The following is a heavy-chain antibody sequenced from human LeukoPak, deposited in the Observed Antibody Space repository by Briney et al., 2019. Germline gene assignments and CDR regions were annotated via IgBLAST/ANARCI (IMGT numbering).Heavy chain of an antibody. CDR2: IKQDGSEK. CDR1: GFTFSSYW. CDR3: ARNRYSGSYGVDY. Sequence: GGSLRLSCAASGFTFSSYWMSWVREAPGKGLEWVGNIKQDGSEKYYVDSVKGRFTISRDNAKNSLYLQMNSLRAEDTAVYYCARNRYSGSYGVDYWGQGTLVTVSS. V-gene: IGHV3-7*05. J-gene: IGHJ4*02. D-gene: IGHD1-26*01.